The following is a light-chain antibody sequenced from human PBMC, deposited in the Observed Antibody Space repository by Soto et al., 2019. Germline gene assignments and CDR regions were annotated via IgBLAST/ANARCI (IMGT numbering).Light chain of an antibody. Sequence: DFQMTQSPSTLSASVGDRVTITCRASQNIRSRLAWFQQKPGKAPKLLIYDASSWESGVPQRFSGSGSGTEFTLTISRLQTDDFSTYYCQQYHSYWTFGQGTKVE. J-gene: IGKJ1*01. CDR2: DAS. V-gene: IGKV1-5*01. CDR1: QNIRSR. CDR3: QQYHSYWT.